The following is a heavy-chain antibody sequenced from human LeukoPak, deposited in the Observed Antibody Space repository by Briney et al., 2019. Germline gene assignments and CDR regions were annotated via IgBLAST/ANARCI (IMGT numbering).Heavy chain of an antibody. J-gene: IGHJ6*03. Sequence: GESLKISCKGFGYSFTSYWIGWVRQMPGKGLEWMGIIYPGDSDTRYSPSFQGQVTISADKSISTAYLQWSSLKASDTAMYYCARLVNYYYYYMDVWGKGTTVTVSS. V-gene: IGHV5-51*01. CDR2: IYPGDSDT. CDR3: ARLVNYYYYYMDV. CDR1: GYSFTSYW. D-gene: IGHD2-21*01.